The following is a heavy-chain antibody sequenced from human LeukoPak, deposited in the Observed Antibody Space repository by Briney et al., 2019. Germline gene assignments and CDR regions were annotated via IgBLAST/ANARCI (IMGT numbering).Heavy chain of an antibody. D-gene: IGHD6-6*01. CDR3: PTSSSPHYYYYYGMDV. V-gene: IGHV3-30-3*01. CDR2: ISYDGSNK. J-gene: IGHJ6*02. Sequence: GGSLRLSCAASGFTSSSYAMHWVRQAPGKGLEWVAVISYDGSNKYYADSVKGRFTISRDNSKNTLYLQMNSLRAEDTAVYYCPTSSSPHYYYYYGMDVWGQGTTVTVSS. CDR1: GFTSSSYA.